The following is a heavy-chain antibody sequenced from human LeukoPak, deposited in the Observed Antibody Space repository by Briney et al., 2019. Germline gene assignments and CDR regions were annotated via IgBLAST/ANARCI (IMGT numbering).Heavy chain of an antibody. CDR3: VRGGAWDTTAMVTYYFDD. D-gene: IGHD5-18*01. CDR2: ISGSGGST. V-gene: IGHV3-23*01. Sequence: GGSLRHSCAAPGFTFTSYFKSWVRQAPGKGLEWVSAISGSGGSTYYADSVKGRFTISRDNSKNTLYLQMNSLRAEDTATYYCVRGGAWDTTAMVTYYFDDWGQGTLVTVSS. J-gene: IGHJ4*02. CDR1: GFTFTSYF.